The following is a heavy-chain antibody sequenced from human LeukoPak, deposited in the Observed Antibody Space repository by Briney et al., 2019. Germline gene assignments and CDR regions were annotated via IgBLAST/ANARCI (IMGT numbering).Heavy chain of an antibody. D-gene: IGHD2-2*01. CDR1: GFTFSSYA. CDR3: ARDRSQVPADLYYYYYGMDV. CDR2: ISYDGSNK. V-gene: IGHV3-30*04. J-gene: IGHJ6*04. Sequence: GRSLRLSCAASGFTFSSYAMHWVRRAPGKGLEWVAVISYDGSNKYYADSVKGRFTISRDNSKNTLYLQMNGLRAEDTAVYYCARDRSQVPADLYYYYYGMDVWGKGTTVTVSS.